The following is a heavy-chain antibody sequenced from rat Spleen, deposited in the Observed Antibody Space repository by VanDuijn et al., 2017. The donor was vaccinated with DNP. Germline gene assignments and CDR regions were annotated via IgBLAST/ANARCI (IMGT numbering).Heavy chain of an antibody. CDR2: INTDGGNT. CDR3: ARQRWYYSGEGMDY. Sequence: EVQLVETGGGLVQPGRSLKLSCVASGFTFSSYWMYWIRQAPGKGLEWVASINTDGGNTYYRDSVKGRFTISNDNAKSTLYLQMDSLRSEDTATYYCARQRWYYSGEGMDYWGQGVMVTVSS. V-gene: IGHV5-58*01. D-gene: IGHD1-1*01. CDR1: GFTFSSYW. J-gene: IGHJ2*01.